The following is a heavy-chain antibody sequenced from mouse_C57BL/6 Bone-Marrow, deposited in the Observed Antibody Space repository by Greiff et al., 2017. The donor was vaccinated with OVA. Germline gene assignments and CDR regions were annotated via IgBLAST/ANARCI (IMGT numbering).Heavy chain of an antibody. CDR3: ARDDDYGNYVWYFDV. CDR2: ISDGGSYT. Sequence: EVHLVESGGGLVKPGGSLKLSCAASGFTFSSYAMSWVRQTPEKRLEWVATISDGGSYTYYPDNVKGRFTISRDNAKNNLYLQMSHLKSEDTAMYYCARDDDYGNYVWYFDVWGTGTTVTVSS. J-gene: IGHJ1*03. V-gene: IGHV5-4*01. CDR1: GFTFSSYA. D-gene: IGHD2-1*01.